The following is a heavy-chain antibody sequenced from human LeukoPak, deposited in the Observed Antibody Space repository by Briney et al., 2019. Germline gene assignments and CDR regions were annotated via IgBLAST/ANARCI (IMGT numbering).Heavy chain of an antibody. D-gene: IGHD5-24*01. J-gene: IGHJ4*02. Sequence: GESLKISCKGSGYSFTSYWIGWVRPMPGKGLEWMGIIYPGDSHTRYSPSFEGQVTISADKSISTAYLQWSSLKASDTAMYYCARGVEMATVTLFDYWGQGTLVSVSS. CDR1: GYSFTSYW. CDR3: ARGVEMATVTLFDY. CDR2: IYPGDSHT. V-gene: IGHV5-51*01.